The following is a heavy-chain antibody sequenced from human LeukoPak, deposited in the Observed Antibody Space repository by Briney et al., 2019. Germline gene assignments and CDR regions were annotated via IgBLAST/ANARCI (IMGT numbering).Heavy chain of an antibody. Sequence: GASVKVSCKASGYTFTNYAMNWVRQAPGQGLEWMGWIHPSTGNPTYAQGFTGRFVFSLDTSVSTTYLQISSLKAEDTAVYYCATEGSFDYWGQGTLVTVSS. CDR3: ATEGSFDY. CDR2: IHPSTGNP. J-gene: IGHJ4*02. V-gene: IGHV7-4-1*02. CDR1: GYTFTNYA.